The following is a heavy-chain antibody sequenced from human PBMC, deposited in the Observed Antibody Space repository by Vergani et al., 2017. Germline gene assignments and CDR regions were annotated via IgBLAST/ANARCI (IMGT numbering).Heavy chain of an antibody. J-gene: IGHJ5*02. V-gene: IGHV3-23*01. CDR2: IRGSGGGT. D-gene: IGHD6-19*01. CDR3: AKEPYSRGVDWFDR. Sequence: EVQLLESGGGLVQPGGSLRLSCAASGFTFSSYAMSWVRQAPGQGLEWVSAIRGSGGGTYYADSVKGRFTVSRDKSKNTLYLQMNSLRAVDTAVYYCAKEPYSRGVDWFDRWGQGTLVTVSS. CDR1: GFTFSSYA.